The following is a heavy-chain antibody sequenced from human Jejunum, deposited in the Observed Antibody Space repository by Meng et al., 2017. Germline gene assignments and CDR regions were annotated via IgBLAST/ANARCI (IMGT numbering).Heavy chain of an antibody. V-gene: IGHV3-15*01. J-gene: IGHJ4*02. CDR3: TAARGYKYGSDC. D-gene: IGHD3-10*01. CDR1: GFTSSDAW. Sequence: GEFLKISCAASGFTSSDAWMTWVRQAPGKGLEYVCHIKSITDGGATDYAALVKGRFTISRDDSRNMVDLQMISLKTEDTAVYYCTAARGYKYGSDCWGQGTLVTVSS. CDR2: IKSITDGGAT.